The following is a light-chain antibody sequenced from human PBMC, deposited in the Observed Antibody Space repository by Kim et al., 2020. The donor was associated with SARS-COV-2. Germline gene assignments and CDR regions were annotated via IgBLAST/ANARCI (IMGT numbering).Light chain of an antibody. V-gene: IGKV1-39*01. CDR3: QQTYTTPPWT. CDR1: QSISRY. J-gene: IGKJ1*01. Sequence: DIQMTQSPSSLSASVGDRVTITCRASQSISRYLNWYRQKPGKDPDLLIYAASSLQSGVPSRFSGSGSGTEFTLTISSLQPEDFATYYCQQTYTTPPWTFGQGTKMDIK. CDR2: AAS.